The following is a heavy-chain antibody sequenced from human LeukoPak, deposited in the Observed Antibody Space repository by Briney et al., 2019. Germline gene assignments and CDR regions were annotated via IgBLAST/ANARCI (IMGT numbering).Heavy chain of an antibody. CDR1: GFTFSSYA. Sequence: PGGSLRLSCAASGFTFSSYAMSWGRQAPGEGLEWVSAISGSGGSTYYADSVKGRFTISRDNSKNTLYLQMNSLRAEDTAVYYCAKDRDSSGWYGRYFDYWGQGTLVTVSS. CDR2: ISGSGGST. J-gene: IGHJ4*02. D-gene: IGHD6-19*01. CDR3: AKDRDSSGWYGRYFDY. V-gene: IGHV3-23*01.